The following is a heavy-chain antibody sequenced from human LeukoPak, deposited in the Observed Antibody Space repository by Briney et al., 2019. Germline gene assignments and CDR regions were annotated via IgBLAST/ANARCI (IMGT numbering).Heavy chain of an antibody. D-gene: IGHD2-21*01. J-gene: IGHJ4*02. CDR3: ARIVGVAEQIHDY. CDR1: TFTFNSYA. Sequence: GGSLRLSCAASTFTFNSYAMSWVRQAPGKGLEWVSAISGSGGTTYYADSVKGRFTVSRDNSKNTVYLEMNSLRAEDTAVSYCARIVGVAEQIHDYWGQGTLVTVSS. CDR2: ISGSGGTT. V-gene: IGHV3-23*01.